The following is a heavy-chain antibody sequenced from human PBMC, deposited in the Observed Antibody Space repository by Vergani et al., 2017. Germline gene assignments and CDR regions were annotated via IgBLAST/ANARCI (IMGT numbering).Heavy chain of an antibody. D-gene: IGHD4-11*01. CDR1: GGSFTSYH. CDR3: ARVNTETNGHLYYYYYMDV. CDR2: IVHTGRP. J-gene: IGHJ6*03. Sequence: QVQLQQWGGGLLKPSETLSLTCVVNGGSFTSYHWTWIRQSPGEGLEWFGDIVHTGRPDYNPSLKSRLTMSVDKSRNQFSLTLNSVTATDTAIYFCARVNTETNGHLYYYYYMDVWGQGTAVTVS. V-gene: IGHV4-34*12.